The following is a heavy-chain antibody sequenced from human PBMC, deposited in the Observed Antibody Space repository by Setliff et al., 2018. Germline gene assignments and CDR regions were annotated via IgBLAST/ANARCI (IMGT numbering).Heavy chain of an antibody. V-gene: IGHV3-23*01. CDR2: ISARTGLT. J-gene: IGHJ4*02. CDR1: GFTFSSYT. Sequence: GGSLRLSCEASGFTFSSYTMTWVRQAPGEGLEWVSGISARTGLTYYADSVKGRFTMSRDISKNTVYLHMTSLRAEDTAMYYCAKRGDTRTFDYWGQGTLVT. CDR3: AKRGDTRTFDY. D-gene: IGHD5-18*01.